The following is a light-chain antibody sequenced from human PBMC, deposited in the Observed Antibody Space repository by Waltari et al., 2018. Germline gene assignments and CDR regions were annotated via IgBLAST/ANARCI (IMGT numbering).Light chain of an antibody. CDR2: GKN. Sequence: SSELTQDPAVSVALGQTVRITCQGDSLRSYYASWYQQKPGQAPVLVIYGKNNWPSGIPDRFSGSSSGNTASLTITGAQAEDEADYYCNSRDSSGNPPVVFGGGTKLTVL. CDR1: SLRSYY. CDR3: NSRDSSGNPPVV. V-gene: IGLV3-19*01. J-gene: IGLJ2*01.